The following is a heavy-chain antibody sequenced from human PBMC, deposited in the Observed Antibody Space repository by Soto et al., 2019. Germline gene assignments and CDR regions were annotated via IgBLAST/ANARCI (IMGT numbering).Heavy chain of an antibody. Sequence: GSLRLSCAASGFRFNTYSMHWVRQAPAKGLEWVALLWYDGSNENYAAAVKGRFTISRDNSNNILYLQMNSLTADDTAVYYCARGTGAEARGLDSWGQGTLVTVSS. J-gene: IGHJ4*02. V-gene: IGHV3-33*01. D-gene: IGHD3-10*01. CDR1: GFRFNTYS. CDR2: LWYDGSNE. CDR3: ARGTGAEARGLDS.